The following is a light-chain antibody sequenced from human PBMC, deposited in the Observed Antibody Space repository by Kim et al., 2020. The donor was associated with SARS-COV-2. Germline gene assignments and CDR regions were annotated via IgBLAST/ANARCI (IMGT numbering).Light chain of an antibody. CDR2: AAS. CDR3: QQSYNTPLT. CDR1: QSISSY. J-gene: IGKJ4*01. V-gene: IGKV1-39*01. Sequence: DIQMTQSPSSLSASVGDRVTITCRASQSISSYLNWYQQKPGKAPKLLIYAASSLQSGVPSRFSGSGSGTDFTLTISSLQPEDFAPYYCQQSYNTPLTFGGGTKVEIK.